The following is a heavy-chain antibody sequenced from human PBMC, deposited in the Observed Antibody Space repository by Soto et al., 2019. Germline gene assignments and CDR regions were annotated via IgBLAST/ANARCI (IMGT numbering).Heavy chain of an antibody. J-gene: IGHJ6*02. Sequence: QVHLQESGPGLVNPSGTLTLTCAVSGGSISSSHWWGWVRQAPGKGLEWIGEIYHSGSTNYNPSLKSRITMSVDKSQNQFSVNLSSVTAADTAVYYCVRDADETAIVPAPWLVWGRGTMVTGSS. CDR3: VRDADETAIVPAPWLV. V-gene: IGHV4-4*02. CDR1: GGSISSSHW. D-gene: IGHD2-21*02. CDR2: IYHSGST.